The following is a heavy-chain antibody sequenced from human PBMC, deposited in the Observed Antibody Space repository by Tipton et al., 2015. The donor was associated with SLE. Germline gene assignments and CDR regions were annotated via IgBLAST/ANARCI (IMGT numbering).Heavy chain of an antibody. J-gene: IGHJ4*02. CDR1: GYSFTNYW. V-gene: IGHV5-51*01. CDR3: ARQTDYSSGPFWY. CDR2: IYPADSDT. D-gene: IGHD6-25*01. Sequence: QLVQSGAEVKKTGESLKISCKGSGYSFTNYWIGWVRQMPGKGLEWMGIIYPADSDTRYSPSFQGQVTISADKSISTAYLQWSSLRASDTAMYYCARQTDYSSGPFWYWGQGALVTVSS.